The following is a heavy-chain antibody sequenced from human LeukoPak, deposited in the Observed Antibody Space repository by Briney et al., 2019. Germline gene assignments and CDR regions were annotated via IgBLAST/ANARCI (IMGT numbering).Heavy chain of an antibody. Sequence: GGSLRLSCAASGFTFSSYSMNWVRQAPGKGLEWVSSISSSSSYIYYADSVKGRFTISRDNAKNSLYLQMNSLRAEDTAVYYCARDRDNDYNGGEEQGDASDIWGQGTMVTVSS. J-gene: IGHJ3*02. D-gene: IGHD4-11*01. CDR2: ISSSSSYI. CDR1: GFTFSSYS. CDR3: ARDRDNDYNGGEEQGDASDI. V-gene: IGHV3-21*01.